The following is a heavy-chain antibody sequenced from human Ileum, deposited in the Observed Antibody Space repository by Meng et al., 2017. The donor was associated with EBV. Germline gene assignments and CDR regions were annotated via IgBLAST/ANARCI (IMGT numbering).Heavy chain of an antibody. V-gene: IGHV4-4*02. CDR2: IHHTEST. Sequence: QVHLRESGPGLVKPSGTLSLTCAVSGGSISSSNWWSWVRQAPGKGLEWIGEIHHTESTNYNPSLKSRVTISVDKSKNQFSLKLSSVTAADTAVYYCARESYSDSSGYYSLDYWGQGSLVTVSS. D-gene: IGHD3-22*01. CDR3: ARESYSDSSGYYSLDY. J-gene: IGHJ4*02. CDR1: GGSISSSNW.